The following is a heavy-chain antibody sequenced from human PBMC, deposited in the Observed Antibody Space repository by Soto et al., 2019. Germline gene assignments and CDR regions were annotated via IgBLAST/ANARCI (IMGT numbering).Heavy chain of an antibody. CDR1: GGTFGSYS. Sequence: VKLSCKESGGTFGSYSISWARQATGQGVEWMGGIIPIFGTANYAQKFQGRVTITADESTSTAYMELSSLRSEDTAVYYCARGMEEQLVTDADWFDPWGQGTLGT. CDR3: ARGMEEQLVTDADWFDP. J-gene: IGHJ5*02. D-gene: IGHD6-13*01. CDR2: IIPIFGTA. V-gene: IGHV1-69*13.